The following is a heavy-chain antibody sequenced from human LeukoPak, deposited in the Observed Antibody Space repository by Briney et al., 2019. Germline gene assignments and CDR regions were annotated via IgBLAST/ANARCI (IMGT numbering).Heavy chain of an antibody. CDR2: IYHSGST. J-gene: IGHJ3*02. V-gene: IGHV4-38-2*02. CDR1: GYSISSGYS. D-gene: IGHD5-24*01. Sequence: SETLSLTCTVSGYSISSGYSWGWIRQPPGKGLEWIGSIYHSGSTYYNPSLKSRVTISVDTSKNQFSLNLSSVTAADTAVYYCARAKMASDAFDIWGQGTMVTVSS. CDR3: ARAKMASDAFDI.